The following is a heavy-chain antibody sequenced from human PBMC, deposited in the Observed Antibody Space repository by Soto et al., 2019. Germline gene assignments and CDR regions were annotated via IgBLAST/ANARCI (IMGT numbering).Heavy chain of an antibody. CDR3: ARHGGFSFDS. D-gene: IGHD3-3*01. CDR2: IYHSGGT. V-gene: IGHV4-4*02. J-gene: IGHJ4*02. Sequence: QVQLQESGPGLVNPSGTLSLTCAVSGGSISSDHWWSWVRQPPGKGLEWIGEIYHSGGTHYNPSLKSRVTISVDKSKNLISLELSSVPAADTAVYFCARHGGFSFDSWRQGTLVAVSS. CDR1: GGSISSDHW.